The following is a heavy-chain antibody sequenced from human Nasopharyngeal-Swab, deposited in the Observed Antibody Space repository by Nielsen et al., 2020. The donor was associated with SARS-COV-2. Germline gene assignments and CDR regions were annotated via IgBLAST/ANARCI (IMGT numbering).Heavy chain of an antibody. CDR1: GDSVSSNSAA. CDR3: ARDIVPDYGVYFDY. V-gene: IGHV6-1*01. CDR2: TYYRSKWYN. J-gene: IGHJ4*02. D-gene: IGHD4-17*01. Sequence: SCAISGDSVSSNSAAWNWIRQSPSRGLEWLGRTYYRSKWYNDYAVSVKSRITINPDTSKNQFSLQLNSVTPEDTAVYYCARDIVPDYGVYFDYWGQGTLVTVSS.